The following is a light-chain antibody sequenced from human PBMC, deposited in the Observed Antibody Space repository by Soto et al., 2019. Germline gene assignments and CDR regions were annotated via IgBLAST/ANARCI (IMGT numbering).Light chain of an antibody. J-gene: IGKJ3*01. CDR2: GAS. Sequence: DIQVTQSPSSPSASVGDRVTITCRASQNIFDSLNWFQQKPGEAPKLLIYGASTLQSGVPSRFSGSGSGTDFTLTISSLQPEDSATYFCQQIYSPPLVFGPGTKLDI. V-gene: IGKV1-39*01. CDR3: QQIYSPPLV. CDR1: QNIFDS.